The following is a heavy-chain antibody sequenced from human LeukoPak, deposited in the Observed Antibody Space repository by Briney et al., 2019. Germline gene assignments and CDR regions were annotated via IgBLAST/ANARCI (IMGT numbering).Heavy chain of an antibody. Sequence: QPGGSLRLSCVASGFTFSRFEMNWVRQAPGKGLEWVSYISGSGSSIYYADSVKGRFTISRENAKNSLYLQMNSLRGEDTAVYYCARDMGYCSSSNCYTYYLDYWGQGTLVTVSS. J-gene: IGHJ4*02. CDR1: GFTFSRFE. V-gene: IGHV3-48*03. CDR2: ISGSGSSI. CDR3: ARDMGYCSSSNCYTYYLDY. D-gene: IGHD2-2*01.